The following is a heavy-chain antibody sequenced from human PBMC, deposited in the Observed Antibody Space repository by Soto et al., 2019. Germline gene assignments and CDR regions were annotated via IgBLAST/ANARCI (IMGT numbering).Heavy chain of an antibody. D-gene: IGHD2-15*01. CDR2: ISTSGNII. CDR3: ARDLTNIGRTCLGSDTYYYGMDV. J-gene: IGHJ6*02. CDR1: RFSSSRYE. Sequence: QPGGSLRLSCVASRFSSSRYELNWVRQAPGKGLEWVAYISTSGNIIHYADSVRGRFTISRDSAKNSLYLQMNSLRAEDTAVYYCARDLTNIGRTCLGSDTYYYGMDVWGQGITVTVFS. V-gene: IGHV3-48*03.